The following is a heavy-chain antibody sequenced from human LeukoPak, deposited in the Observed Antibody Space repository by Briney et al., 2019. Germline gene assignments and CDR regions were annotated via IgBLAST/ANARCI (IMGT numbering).Heavy chain of an antibody. CDR1: GFTFSSYG. Sequence: PGGSLRLSCAASGFTFSSYGMHWVRQAPGKGLEWVAVIWYNGSNKYYADSVKGRFTIPRDNSKNTLYLQMNSLRAEDTALYYCARTLYYDFWSGHRPFDYWGQGTLVTVSS. J-gene: IGHJ4*02. V-gene: IGHV3-33*01. D-gene: IGHD3-3*01. CDR3: ARTLYYDFWSGHRPFDY. CDR2: IWYNGSNK.